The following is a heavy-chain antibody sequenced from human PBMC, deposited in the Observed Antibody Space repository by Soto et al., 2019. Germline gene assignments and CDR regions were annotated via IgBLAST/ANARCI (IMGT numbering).Heavy chain of an antibody. V-gene: IGHV2-5*02. CDR3: AHRGVGGEYSGYDFYYYYGMDV. Sequence: ESGPTLVNPTQTLTLTCTFSGFSLSTSGVGVGWIRQPPGKALEWLALIYWDDDKRYSPSLKSRLTITKDTSKNQVVLTMTNMDPVDTATYYCAHRGVGGEYSGYDFYYYYGMDVGGQGTTVTVS. CDR2: IYWDDDK. D-gene: IGHD5-12*01. CDR1: GFSLSTSGVG. J-gene: IGHJ6*02.